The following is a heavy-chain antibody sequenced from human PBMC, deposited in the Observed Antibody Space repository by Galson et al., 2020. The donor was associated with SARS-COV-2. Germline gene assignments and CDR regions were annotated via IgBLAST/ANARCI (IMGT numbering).Heavy chain of an antibody. D-gene: IGHD6-19*01. CDR2: IYWDDDK. V-gene: IGHV2-5*02. CDR3: AHRLAGYSSGWWGY. CDR1: GFSLSTSGVG. Sequence: SGFSLSTSGVGVGWIRQPPGKALEWLALIYWDDDKRYSPSLKSRLTITKDTSKNQVVLTMTNMDPVDTATYYCAHRLAGYSSGWWGYWGQGTLVTVSS. J-gene: IGHJ4*02.